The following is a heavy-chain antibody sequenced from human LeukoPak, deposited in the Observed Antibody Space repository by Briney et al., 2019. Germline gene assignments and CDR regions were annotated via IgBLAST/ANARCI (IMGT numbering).Heavy chain of an antibody. V-gene: IGHV4-61*01. J-gene: IGHJ4*02. CDR1: GGSVSSGSYY. CDR3: ARGYSRTYFDY. D-gene: IGHD5-18*01. Sequence: SETLSLTCTVSGGSVSSGSYYWSWIRQPPGEGLEWIGYIYYSGSTNYNPSLKSRVTISIDTSKNQFSLKLSSVTAADTAVYYCARGYSRTYFDYWGQGTLVTVSS. CDR2: IYYSGST.